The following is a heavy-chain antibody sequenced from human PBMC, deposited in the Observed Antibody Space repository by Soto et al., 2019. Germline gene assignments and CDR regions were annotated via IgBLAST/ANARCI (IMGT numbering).Heavy chain of an antibody. V-gene: IGHV3-30*04. CDR2: IAYDGSNR. CDR1: GFSISRSA. J-gene: IGHJ5*02. CDR3: ARALQAGHDKLNWVAP. Sequence: QVQLVESGGGVVQPGRSLRLSCAASGFSISRSAMHWVRQAPGKGLEWVAVIAYDGSNRWYADSAKGRFTISRDNSKNTVYLQMSRLRGEDTAVYYWARALQAGHDKLNWVAPRGQGTLVTVSS.